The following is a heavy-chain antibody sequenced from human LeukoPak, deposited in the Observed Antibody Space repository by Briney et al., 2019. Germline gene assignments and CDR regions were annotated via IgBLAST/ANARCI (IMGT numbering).Heavy chain of an antibody. CDR2: TYYRSKWYV. V-gene: IGHV6-1*01. D-gene: IGHD5/OR15-5a*01. CDR3: ARGGSGIIVSLFAY. CDR1: GDSVTSNSAA. Sequence: SQTLSLTCAISGDSVTSNSAAWNWIRQSPSRGLEWLGRTYYRSKWYVDYAVSVKSRMTINPDTSKNQFSLQLNSVTPEDTAVYYRARGGSGIIVSLFAYWGQGILVTVSS. J-gene: IGHJ4*02.